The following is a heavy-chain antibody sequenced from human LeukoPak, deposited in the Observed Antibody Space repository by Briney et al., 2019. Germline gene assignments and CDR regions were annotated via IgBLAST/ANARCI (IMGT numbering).Heavy chain of an antibody. CDR3: ARDGSRGGDNDN. D-gene: IGHD4-17*01. CDR2: IKQDESEK. J-gene: IGHJ4*02. CDR1: GFTFSRYW. Sequence: GGSLRLSCAASGFTFSRYWMNWVRQAPGKGLEWVAKIKQDESEKYYVDSVKGRFTISRDNAKNSLYLQMNSLRAEDTAVYYCARDGSRGGDNDNRGQGTLVTVSS. V-gene: IGHV3-7*03.